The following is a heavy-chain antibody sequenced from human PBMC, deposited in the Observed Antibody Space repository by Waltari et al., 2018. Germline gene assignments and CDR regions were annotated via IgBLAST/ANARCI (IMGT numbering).Heavy chain of an antibody. CDR2: IYTSGST. CDR3: AREVVVVPAARRGYYYGMDV. Sequence: QVQLQESGPGLVKPSETLSLTCTVSGGSISSYYWSWIRQPAGKGLEWIGRIYTSGSTNSIPSLKSRVTMSVDTSKNQFSLKLSSVTAADTAVYYCAREVVVVPAARRGYYYGMDVWGQGTTVTVSS. J-gene: IGHJ6*02. V-gene: IGHV4-4*07. D-gene: IGHD2-2*01. CDR1: GGSISSYY.